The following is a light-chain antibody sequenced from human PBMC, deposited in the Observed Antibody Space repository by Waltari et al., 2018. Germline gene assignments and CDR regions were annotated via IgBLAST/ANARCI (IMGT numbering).Light chain of an antibody. CDR2: GAS. Sequence: EIVMTQSPATLSVSPGERATLSCRASQGVSSNLAWYQQKPGQAPRLLIYGASSSATGIPGRFSGSGAVTDCTRTVSSLQSEDCAVYYCQQYNSWPPYTFGQGSKWQIK. J-gene: IGKJ2*01. CDR1: QGVSSN. CDR3: QQYNSWPPYT. V-gene: IGKV3-15*01.